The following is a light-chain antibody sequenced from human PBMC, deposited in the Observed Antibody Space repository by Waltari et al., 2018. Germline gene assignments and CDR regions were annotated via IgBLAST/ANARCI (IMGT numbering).Light chain of an antibody. CDR3: QQYVESPAT. Sequence: EIVFTQSPGTVSLSPGDRATLSCWASQRVRTYLAWYQQKPGQAPRLLIYHASTRVTGIPDRFSASGSGTDFSLTISRLEPEDFAMYYCQQYVESPATFGQGTKVEIK. CDR1: QRVRTY. V-gene: IGKV3-20*01. CDR2: HAS. J-gene: IGKJ1*01.